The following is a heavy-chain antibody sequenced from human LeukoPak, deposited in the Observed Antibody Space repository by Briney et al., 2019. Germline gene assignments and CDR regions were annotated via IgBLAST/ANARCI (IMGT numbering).Heavy chain of an antibody. CDR3: ARGPFPVVAASPYNWFDP. D-gene: IGHD2-15*01. J-gene: IGHJ5*02. V-gene: IGHV1-18*01. Sequence: ASVKVSCKASGYTFTSYGISWVRQAPGQGLEWMGWISAYSGNTNYAQKLQGRVTMTTDTSTSTAYMELRSLRSDDTAVYYCARGPFPVVAASPYNWFDPWGQGTLVTVSS. CDR1: GYTFTSYG. CDR2: ISAYSGNT.